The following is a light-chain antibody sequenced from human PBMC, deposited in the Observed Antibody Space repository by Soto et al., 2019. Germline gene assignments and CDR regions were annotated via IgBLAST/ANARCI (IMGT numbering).Light chain of an antibody. V-gene: IGKV1-5*01. Sequence: DIQMTQSPSTLSASIGDRVNITCRASQSMNTWLAWSQQKPGKAPKLLIYDASSLERGVPSRFSGSGSGTEFTLTISSLQPDDFATYYCQQYNSFWTFGQGTKVDIK. J-gene: IGKJ1*01. CDR3: QQYNSFWT. CDR1: QSMNTW. CDR2: DAS.